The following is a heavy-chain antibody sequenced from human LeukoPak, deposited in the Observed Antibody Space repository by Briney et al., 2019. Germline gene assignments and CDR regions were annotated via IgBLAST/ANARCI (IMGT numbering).Heavy chain of an antibody. CDR3: ARRISTRRGETCSSTSCYFDC. J-gene: IGHJ4*02. V-gene: IGHV4-38-2*01. CDR1: GFSINSGYF. Sequence: SETLSLTCAVSGFSINSGYFWAWIRQSPGKGLEWIGSIFHNGITYYNPSLKSRITISVDTSKNQFSLRLSSVTAADTAVYYCARRISTRRGETCSSTSCYFDCWGQGTLVTVSS. D-gene: IGHD2-2*01. CDR2: IFHNGIT.